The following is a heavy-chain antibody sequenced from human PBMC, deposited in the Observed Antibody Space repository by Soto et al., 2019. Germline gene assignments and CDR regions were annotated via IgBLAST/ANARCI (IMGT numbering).Heavy chain of an antibody. CDR2: VHHSGST. D-gene: IGHD5-12*01. J-gene: IGHJ4*02. Sequence: SETLSLTCSVSGYPISSGYYWGWIRQPPGKGLEWIGIVHHSGSTYYNPSLRSRITISVDTSKNQFSLKMPSVTAADTAVYYCARSSGYVPGGYWGQGILVTVSS. V-gene: IGHV4-38-2*01. CDR3: ARSSGYVPGGY. CDR1: GYPISSGYY.